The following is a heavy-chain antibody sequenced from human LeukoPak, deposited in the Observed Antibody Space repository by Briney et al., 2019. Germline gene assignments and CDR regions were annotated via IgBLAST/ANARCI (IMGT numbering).Heavy chain of an antibody. CDR1: GGSISSYY. CDR3: ARSAYYDFWSGYTNWFDP. J-gene: IGHJ5*02. CDR2: IYYSGST. D-gene: IGHD3-3*01. V-gene: IGHV4-59*01. Sequence: SETLSLTCTVSGGSISSYYWSWIRQPPGKGLEWIGYIYYSGSTNYNPSLKRRVTISVDTSKNQFSLKLSSVTAADTAVYYCARSAYYDFWSGYTNWFDPWGQGTLVTVSS.